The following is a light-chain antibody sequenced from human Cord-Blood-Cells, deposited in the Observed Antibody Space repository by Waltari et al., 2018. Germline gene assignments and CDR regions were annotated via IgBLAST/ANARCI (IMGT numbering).Light chain of an antibody. Sequence: DIQMTQSPSSLSASVGDRVTITCQASQDISNYLNWYQQKPGKAPKLLIYEAANLATGVPYRFSGSGSGTDFTFTISSLQPEDIATYYCQQYDNLPLTFGGGTKVEIK. J-gene: IGKJ4*01. V-gene: IGKV1-33*01. CDR2: EAA. CDR1: QDISNY. CDR3: QQYDNLPLT.